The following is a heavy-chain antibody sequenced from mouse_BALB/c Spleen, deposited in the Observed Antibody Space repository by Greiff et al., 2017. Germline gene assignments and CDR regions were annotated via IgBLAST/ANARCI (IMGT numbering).Heavy chain of an antibody. V-gene: IGHV3-2*02. J-gene: IGHJ2*01. CDR2: IHFSGGT. Sequence: EVQLQESGPGLVKPSQSLSLTCTVTGYSITSDYAWHWIRQFPGNKLEWMGYIHFSGGTNYNPSLKSRLSITRDTSKNQFFLQLISVTTEDTATYYCARVGSYPDYWGQGTTLTVSS. D-gene: IGHD5-1-1*01. CDR1: GYSITSDYA. CDR3: ARVGSYPDY.